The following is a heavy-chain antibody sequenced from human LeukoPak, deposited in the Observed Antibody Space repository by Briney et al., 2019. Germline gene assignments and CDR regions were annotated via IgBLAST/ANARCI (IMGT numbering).Heavy chain of an antibody. D-gene: IGHD5-24*01. CDR1: GFSFSDYG. J-gene: IGHJ4*02. V-gene: IGHV3-7*01. CDR3: ARVMDGYNPY. CDR2: IKQDGSEK. Sequence: PGRSLRLSCAASGFSFSDYGTHWVRQAPGKGLEWVANIKQDGSEKYYVDSVKGRFTISRDNAKNSLYLQMNSLRAEDTAVYYCARVMDGYNPYWGQGTLVTVSS.